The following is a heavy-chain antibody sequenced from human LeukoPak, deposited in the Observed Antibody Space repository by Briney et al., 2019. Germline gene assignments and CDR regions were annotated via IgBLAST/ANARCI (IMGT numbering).Heavy chain of an antibody. CDR2: IDTNTGDT. CDR3: ASEAFCAGGSCYLQRVAS. J-gene: IGHJ4*02. V-gene: IGHV1-2*02. CDR1: GYTFTAYY. D-gene: IGHD2-15*01. Sequence: GASVKVSCKASGYTFTAYYMHWVRQAPGQGLGWMGWIDTNTGDTKYAQKFQGRVTITRDTSTGTAYMELSSLISGDTAVYYCASEAFCAGGSCYLQRVASWGPGTLVTVSS.